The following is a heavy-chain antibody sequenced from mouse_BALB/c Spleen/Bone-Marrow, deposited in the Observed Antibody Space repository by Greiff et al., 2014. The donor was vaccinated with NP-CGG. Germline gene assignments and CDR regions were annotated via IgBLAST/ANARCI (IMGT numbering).Heavy chain of an antibody. Sequence: QLQLKESGAELMKPGASVKISCKATGYTFSSYWIEWVNQRPGHGLEWIGEILPGSGTTHYNEKFKDKATFTADTSSNTAYMQLSSLTSEDSAVYYCARGGYDTSIFAYWGQGTLVTVSA. D-gene: IGHD2-3*01. CDR1: GYTFSSYW. J-gene: IGHJ3*01. V-gene: IGHV1-9*01. CDR3: ARGGYDTSIFAY. CDR2: ILPGSGTT.